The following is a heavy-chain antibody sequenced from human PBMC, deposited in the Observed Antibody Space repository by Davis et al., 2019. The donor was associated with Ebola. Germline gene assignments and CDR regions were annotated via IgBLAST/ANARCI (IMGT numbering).Heavy chain of an antibody. Sequence: GESLKISCAASGFTFSSYSMNWVRQAPGKGLEWVSSISSSSSYIYYADSVKGRFTISRDNAKNSLYLQMNSLRAEDTAVYYCAKDGLLWFGGSLYWGQGTLVTVSS. D-gene: IGHD3-10*01. J-gene: IGHJ4*02. V-gene: IGHV3-21*01. CDR1: GFTFSSYS. CDR3: AKDGLLWFGGSLY. CDR2: ISSSSSYI.